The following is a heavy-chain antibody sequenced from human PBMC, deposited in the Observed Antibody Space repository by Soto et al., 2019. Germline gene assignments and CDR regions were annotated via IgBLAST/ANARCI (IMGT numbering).Heavy chain of an antibody. CDR1: GFSLSTSGVG. D-gene: IGHD4-17*01. J-gene: IGHJ4*02. CDR2: IYWDDDK. CDR3: AGSYGDPYYFDY. Sequence: SGPTLVNPTQTLTLTCSFSGFSLSTSGVGVGWIRQPPGKALEWLALIYWDDDKRYSPSLKSRLTITKDTSKNQVILTMTNMDPVDTATYYCAGSYGDPYYFDYWGQGTLVTVSS. V-gene: IGHV2-5*02.